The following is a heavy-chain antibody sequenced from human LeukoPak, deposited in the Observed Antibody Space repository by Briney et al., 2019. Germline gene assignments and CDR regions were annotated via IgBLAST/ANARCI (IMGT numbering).Heavy chain of an antibody. V-gene: IGHV4-34*01. CDR3: ASMNAGSDEPFAY. CDR1: GGSFCGYY. Sequence: PSETLSLTCAVYGGSFCGYYWSWIRQPPGKGLEWIGEINHSGSTNYNPSLKSRVTISVDTSKNQFSLKLSSVTAADTAVYYCASMNAGSDEPFAYWGQGTLVTVSS. CDR2: INHSGST. D-gene: IGHD6-25*01. J-gene: IGHJ4*02.